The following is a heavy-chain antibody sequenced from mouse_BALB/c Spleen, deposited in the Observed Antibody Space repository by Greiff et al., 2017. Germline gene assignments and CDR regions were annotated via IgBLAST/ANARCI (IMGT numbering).Heavy chain of an antibody. Sequence: EVMLVESGGGLVQPGGSRKLSCAASGFTFSSFGMHWVRQAPEKGLEWVAYISSGSSTIYYADTVKGRFTISRDNPKNTLFLQMTSLRSEDTAMYYCARRYYGSSSYYAMDYWGQGTSVTVSS. CDR3: ARRYYGSSSYYAMDY. D-gene: IGHD1-1*01. V-gene: IGHV5-17*02. CDR2: ISSGSSTI. CDR1: GFTFSSFG. J-gene: IGHJ4*01.